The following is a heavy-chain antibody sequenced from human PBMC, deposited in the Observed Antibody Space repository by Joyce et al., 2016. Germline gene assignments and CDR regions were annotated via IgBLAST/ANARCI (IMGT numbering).Heavy chain of an antibody. V-gene: IGHV4-30-4*01. CDR1: GGAIRSGDYY. Sequence: QVQLQESGPGLVKPSQTLSLTCTVSGGAIRSGDYYWSWIRQPPGKGLEWIGYIHYGGSTDYNPSLKRRVTIAVDTSKNQFSLRLSSVTAADTAVYYCAKARRNNGGWFDPWGQGTLVTVSS. J-gene: IGHJ5*02. CDR2: IHYGGST. CDR3: AKARRNNGGWFDP. D-gene: IGHD2/OR15-2a*01.